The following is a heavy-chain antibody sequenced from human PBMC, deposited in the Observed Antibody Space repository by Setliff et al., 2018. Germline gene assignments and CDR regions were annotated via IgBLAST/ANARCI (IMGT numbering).Heavy chain of an antibody. Sequence: PSETLSLTCTVSGASISANHYWGWIRQTPGKGLEWIGSISYGGNTYYDPSLKSRLTIYLDTSKNQFALKLSSVTAADTAVYYCARHFRSSKVQFLEYLSDYYFDYWGQGTLVTVSS. D-gene: IGHD3-3*01. V-gene: IGHV4-39*01. CDR3: ARHFRSSKVQFLEYLSDYYFDY. CDR1: GASISANHY. CDR2: ISYGGNT. J-gene: IGHJ4*02.